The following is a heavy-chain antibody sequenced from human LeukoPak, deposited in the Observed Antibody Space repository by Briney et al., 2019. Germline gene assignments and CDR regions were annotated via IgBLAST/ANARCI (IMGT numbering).Heavy chain of an antibody. D-gene: IGHD5-12*01. CDR3: ARDSQQRSYDNNWFDP. Sequence: SETLSLTCTVSGGSISSYYWSWIRQPPGKGLEWIGYIYYSGSTNYNPSLKSRVTISVDTSKNQFSLKLSSVTAADTAVYYCARDSQQRSYDNNWFDPWGQGTLVTVSS. CDR1: GGSISSYY. J-gene: IGHJ5*02. V-gene: IGHV4-59*01. CDR2: IYYSGST.